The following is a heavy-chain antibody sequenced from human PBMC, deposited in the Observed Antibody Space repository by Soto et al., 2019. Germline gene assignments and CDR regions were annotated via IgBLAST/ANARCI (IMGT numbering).Heavy chain of an antibody. CDR2: ISYDGSNK. D-gene: IGHD3-10*01. V-gene: IGHV3-30*03. CDR1: GFTFSSSG. Sequence: QVQLVESGGGVVQPGRSLRLSCAASGFTFSSSGMHWVRLAPGKGLEWVAAISYDGSNKYYADSVKGRFPISRDSSKNTLSLQMNSLRTEDTAMYYCARSGEQQLTRWGFDHWGQGTLVTVSS. CDR3: ARSGEQQLTRWGFDH. J-gene: IGHJ4*02.